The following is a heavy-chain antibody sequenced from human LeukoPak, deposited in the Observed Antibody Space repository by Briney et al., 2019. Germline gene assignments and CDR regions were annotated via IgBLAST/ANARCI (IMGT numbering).Heavy chain of an antibody. Sequence: SETLSLTCTVSGYSISSGYYWGWIRPPPGKGLEWIGSIYHSGSTYYNPSLKSRVTISVDTSKNQFSLKLSSVTAADTAVYYCARAYHSSWYLNWFDPWGQGTLVTVSS. D-gene: IGHD6-13*01. CDR3: ARAYHSSWYLNWFDP. CDR1: GYSISSGYY. CDR2: IYHSGST. V-gene: IGHV4-38-2*02. J-gene: IGHJ5*02.